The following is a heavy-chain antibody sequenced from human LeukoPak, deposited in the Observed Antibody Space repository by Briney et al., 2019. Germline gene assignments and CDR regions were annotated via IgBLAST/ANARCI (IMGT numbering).Heavy chain of an antibody. D-gene: IGHD2-2*01. CDR3: ARPADIVVARGAFDI. CDR2: IIPIFGTA. Sequence: GASVKVSCKASGGTFSSYAISWVRQAPGQGLEWMGGIIPIFGTANYAQKFQGRVTITTDESTSTAYMELSSLRSEDTAVYYCARPADIVVARGAFDIWGQGTMVTVSS. V-gene: IGHV1-69*05. J-gene: IGHJ3*02. CDR1: GGTFSSYA.